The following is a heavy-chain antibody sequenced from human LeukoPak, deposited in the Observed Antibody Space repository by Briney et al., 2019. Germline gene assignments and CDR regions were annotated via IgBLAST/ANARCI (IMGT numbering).Heavy chain of an antibody. CDR1: GFTFSSFA. Sequence: QPGGSLRLSCAASGFTFSSFAMSWFRQAPGKGLEWVSYISSSGSTKYYADSVKGRFTISRDNAKNSLYLQMNSLRAEDTAIYYCAREEVGLGDDFDYWGQGTLVTVSS. CDR2: ISSSGSTK. V-gene: IGHV3-48*03. D-gene: IGHD4-17*01. J-gene: IGHJ4*02. CDR3: AREEVGLGDDFDY.